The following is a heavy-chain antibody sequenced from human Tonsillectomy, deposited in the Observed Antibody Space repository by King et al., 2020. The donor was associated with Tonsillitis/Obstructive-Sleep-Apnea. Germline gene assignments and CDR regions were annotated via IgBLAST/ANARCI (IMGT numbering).Heavy chain of an antibody. D-gene: IGHD3-22*01. CDR1: GGSISSYY. J-gene: IGHJ6*02. Sequence: VQLQESGPGLVKPSETLSLTCTVSGGSISSYYWSWIRQPPGKGLEWIGYIYYSGSTNYNPPLTSRVTISVDTSKHQFSLKLSSVTAADTAVYYCARDQAPYYYDSSGYGYGMDVWGQGTTVTVSS. CDR2: IYYSGST. CDR3: ARDQAPYYYDSSGYGYGMDV. V-gene: IGHV4-59*01.